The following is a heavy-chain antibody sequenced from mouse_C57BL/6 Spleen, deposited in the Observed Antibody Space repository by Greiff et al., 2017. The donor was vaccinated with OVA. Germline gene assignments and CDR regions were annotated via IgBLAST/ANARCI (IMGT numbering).Heavy chain of an antibody. J-gene: IGHJ3*01. CDR2: IDPETGGT. D-gene: IGHD2-5*01. V-gene: IGHV1-15*01. CDR3: TSESNYFFAY. Sequence: VQLQQSGAELVRPGASVTLSCKASGYTFTDYEMHWVKQTPVHGLEWIGAIDPETGGTAYNQKFKGKAILTADKSSSTAYMELRSLTSEDSAVYYCTSESNYFFAYWGQGTLVTVSA. CDR1: GYTFTDYE.